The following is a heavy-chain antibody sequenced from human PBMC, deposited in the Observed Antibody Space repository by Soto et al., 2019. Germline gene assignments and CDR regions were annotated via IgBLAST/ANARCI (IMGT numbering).Heavy chain of an antibody. Sequence: QVHLQQWGAGLLKPSETLSLTCAVYGGSFSGYYWSWIRQPPGKGLEWNGEINHSGSTNYNPSLKRRVSISVGTSNNQLSLKLSSVTAADTAVYYCARGRGDGYNQHWYFDLGGRGTLVTVSS. V-gene: IGHV4-34*01. J-gene: IGHJ2*01. CDR1: GGSFSGYY. D-gene: IGHD3-10*01. CDR2: INHSGST. CDR3: ARGRGDGYNQHWYFDL.